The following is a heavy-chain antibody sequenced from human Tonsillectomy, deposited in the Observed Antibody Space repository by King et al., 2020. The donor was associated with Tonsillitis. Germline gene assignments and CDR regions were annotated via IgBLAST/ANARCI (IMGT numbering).Heavy chain of an antibody. CDR2: IYYSGST. CDR1: GGSISSYY. D-gene: IGHD6-13*01. CDR3: ARGYSSIWLHFDY. Sequence: VQLQESGPGLVKPSETLSLTCIVSGGSISSYYWSWIRQPPGKGLEWIGYIYYSGSTNYNPSLKSRVTISVDTSKNQFSLSLSSVTAADTAVYYCARGYSSIWLHFDYWGQGTLVTVSS. J-gene: IGHJ4*02. V-gene: IGHV4-59*01.